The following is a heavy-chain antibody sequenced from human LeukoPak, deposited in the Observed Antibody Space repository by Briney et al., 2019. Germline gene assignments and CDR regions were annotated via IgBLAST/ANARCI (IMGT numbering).Heavy chain of an antibody. CDR3: ASDGDSSTSLDALDI. J-gene: IGHJ3*02. CDR2: IIPILGIA. Sequence: SVKVSCKASGGTFISYTISWVRQAPGQGLEWMGRIIPILGIANYAQKFQGRVTITADKSTSTAYMELSSLRSEDTAVYYCASDGDSSTSLDALDIWGQGTMVTVSS. D-gene: IGHD2-2*01. CDR1: GGTFISYT. V-gene: IGHV1-69*02.